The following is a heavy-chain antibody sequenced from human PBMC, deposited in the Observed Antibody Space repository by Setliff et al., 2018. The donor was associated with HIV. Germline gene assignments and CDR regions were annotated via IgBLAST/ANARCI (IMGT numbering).Heavy chain of an antibody. V-gene: IGHV4-4*08. J-gene: IGHJ6*03. D-gene: IGHD3-10*01. Sequence: SETLSLTWTVSGDSISSYYWSWIRQPPGKGLEWIGYIYTSGITDYNPPLKSRVTISGDTSKNQFSLKLSSVTAADTAVYYCARDRRGYYYGSGSCYMDVWGTGTTVTVSS. CDR2: IYTSGIT. CDR3: ARDRRGYYYGSGSCYMDV. CDR1: GDSISSYY.